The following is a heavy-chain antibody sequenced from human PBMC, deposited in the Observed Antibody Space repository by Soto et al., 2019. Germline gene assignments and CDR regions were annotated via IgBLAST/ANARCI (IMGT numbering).Heavy chain of an antibody. J-gene: IGHJ6*03. CDR1: GGSISSGGYY. V-gene: IGHV4-31*03. D-gene: IGHD2-15*01. Sequence: PSETLSLTCTVSGGSISSGGYYWSWIRQHPGKGLEWIGYIYYSGSTYYNPSLKSRVTISVDTSKNQFSLKLSSVTAADTAVYYCAVGYCSGGSCLGRAHYYYMDVWGKGTTVTVSS. CDR3: AVGYCSGGSCLGRAHYYYMDV. CDR2: IYYSGST.